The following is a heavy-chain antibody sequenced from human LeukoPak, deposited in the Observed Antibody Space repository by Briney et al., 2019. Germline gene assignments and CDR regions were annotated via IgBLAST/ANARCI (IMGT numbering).Heavy chain of an antibody. CDR3: AKAGTTLRTYNWLDP. J-gene: IGHJ5*02. D-gene: IGHD1-1*01. CDR1: GFTFSSYG. V-gene: IGHV3-23*01. Sequence: GGSLRLSCAASGFTFSSYGMSWVRQAPGKRLEWVSSISGSGGSTYYAGSVKGRFTISRDISKNTLYLQMKSLRAEDTAVYYCAKAGTTLRTYNWLDPWGQGTLVTVSS. CDR2: ISGSGGST.